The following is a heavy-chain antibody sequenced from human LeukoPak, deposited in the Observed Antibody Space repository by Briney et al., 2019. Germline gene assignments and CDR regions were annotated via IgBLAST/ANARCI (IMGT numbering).Heavy chain of an antibody. CDR3: ARNRDGYNSFDY. Sequence: SQTLSLTCTVSGGSINNGGYYWSWIRQHPGKGQEWTGYIYYSGSSYYNPSLRSRVTISVDTSKNHFSLKLSSVTAADTAVYYCARNRDGYNSFDYWGQGTLVTVSS. CDR2: IYYSGSS. J-gene: IGHJ4*02. V-gene: IGHV4-31*03. CDR1: GGSINNGGYY. D-gene: IGHD5-24*01.